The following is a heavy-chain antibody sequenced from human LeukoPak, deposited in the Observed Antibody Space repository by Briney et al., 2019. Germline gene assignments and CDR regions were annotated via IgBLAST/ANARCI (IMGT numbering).Heavy chain of an antibody. J-gene: IGHJ3*02. Sequence: GGSLRLSCAASGFTFSDYYMSWIRQAPGKGLEWVSYISSSGSTIYYADSVKGRFTISRDNAKNSLYLQMNSLRAADTAVYYCAREMDGDYAGDAFDIWGQGTMVTVSS. V-gene: IGHV3-11*04. CDR1: GFTFSDYY. D-gene: IGHD4-17*01. CDR3: AREMDGDYAGDAFDI. CDR2: ISSSGSTI.